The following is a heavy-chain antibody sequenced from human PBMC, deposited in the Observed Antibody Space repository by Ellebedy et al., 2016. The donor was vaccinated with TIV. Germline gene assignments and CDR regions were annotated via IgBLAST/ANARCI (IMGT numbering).Heavy chain of an antibody. CDR1: GGSISSSSYY. CDR3: ARGPYYGSGSFGY. V-gene: IGHV4-39*07. J-gene: IGHJ4*02. CDR2: IYYSGST. D-gene: IGHD3-10*01. Sequence: MPSETLSLTCTVSGGSISSSSYYWGWIRQPPGKGLEWIGSIYYSGSTNYNPSLKSRVIMSVDTSKNQFSLKLSSVTAADTAVYYCARGPYYGSGSFGYWGQGILVTVSS.